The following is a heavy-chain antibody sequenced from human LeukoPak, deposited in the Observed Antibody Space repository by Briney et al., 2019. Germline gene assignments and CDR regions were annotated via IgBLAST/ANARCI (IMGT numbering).Heavy chain of an antibody. D-gene: IGHD1-26*01. V-gene: IGHV1-46*01. CDR1: GCTFPSYF. J-gene: IGHJ4*02. Sequence: GASVKVSCKASGCTFPSYFMHWVRQAPGQGLEWMGIINPTGGSTTYAQKFQGRVTMTRDTSTSTVYMELSSLRSDDTAVYYCARDPGEVGATWGQGTLVTVSS. CDR2: INPTGGST. CDR3: ARDPGEVGAT.